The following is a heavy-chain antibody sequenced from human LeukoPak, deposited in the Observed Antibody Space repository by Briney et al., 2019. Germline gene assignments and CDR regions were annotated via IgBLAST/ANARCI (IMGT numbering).Heavy chain of an antibody. V-gene: IGHV3-48*03. CDR2: ISSSGSTI. CDR3: ARDSPRLYYDSSGYYPGDAFDI. Sequence: GGSLRLSCAASGFTFSSYEMNWVRQAPGKGLEWVSYISSSGSTIYYADSVKGRFTISRDNAKNSLYLQMNSLRAEDTAVYYCARDSPRLYYDSSGYYPGDAFDIWGQGTMVTVSS. D-gene: IGHD3-22*01. J-gene: IGHJ3*02. CDR1: GFTFSSYE.